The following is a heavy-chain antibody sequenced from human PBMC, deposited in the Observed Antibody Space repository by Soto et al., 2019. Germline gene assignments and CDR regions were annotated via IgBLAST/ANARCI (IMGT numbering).Heavy chain of an antibody. CDR3: ARDEPQDIVAVPIHY. Sequence: ASVKVSCKASGYTFTSYGISWVRQAPGQGLEWMGWISAYNGNTNYAQKLQGRVTMTTDTSTSTAYMELRSLRSDDTAVYYCARDEPQDIVAVPIHYWGQGTLVTVSS. CDR2: ISAYNGNT. V-gene: IGHV1-18*01. D-gene: IGHD2-2*01. J-gene: IGHJ4*02. CDR1: GYTFTSYG.